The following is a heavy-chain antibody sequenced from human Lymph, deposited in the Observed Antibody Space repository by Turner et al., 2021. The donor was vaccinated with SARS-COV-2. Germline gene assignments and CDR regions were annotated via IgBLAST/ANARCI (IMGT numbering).Heavy chain of an antibody. Sequence: QLHLPASGPGMVTTSEYPSPPCTFPCGSLSRSSYCWAWIRHPPGQGLAWIGSLDYIVSTYYTPTRKSRVTISVDTSKKHFSLKLSSGTAADTAVYYCTRIAYDFWSGYFSVSAFDIWGQGTIVTVSS. J-gene: IGHJ3*02. CDR1: CGSLSRSSYC. CDR3: TRIAYDFWSGYFSVSAFDI. D-gene: IGHD3-3*01. V-gene: IGHV4-39*01. CDR2: LDYIVST.